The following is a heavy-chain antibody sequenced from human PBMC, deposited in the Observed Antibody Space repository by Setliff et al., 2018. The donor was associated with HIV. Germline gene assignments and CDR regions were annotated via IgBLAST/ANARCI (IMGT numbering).Heavy chain of an antibody. J-gene: IGHJ4*02. CDR2: NYWTDDK. Sequence: SGPTLVNPTQTLTLTCTFSGFSLTTSGVGVGWIRQPPGEALEWLALNYWTDDKRYNPSLQSRLTVTKDTSKNQVVLTMTNMDPVDTATYYCAYNRDHTGPYFYDYWGQGTRVTVSS. CDR3: AYNRDHTGPYFYDY. D-gene: IGHD2-8*02. V-gene: IGHV2-5*01. CDR1: GFSLTTSGVG.